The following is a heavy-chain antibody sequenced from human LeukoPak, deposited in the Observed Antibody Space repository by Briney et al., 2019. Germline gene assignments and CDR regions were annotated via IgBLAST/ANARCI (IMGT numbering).Heavy chain of an antibody. CDR2: ISAYNGNT. CDR3: ARVQGYCSGGSCYSANPYNWFDP. J-gene: IGHJ5*02. D-gene: IGHD2-15*01. CDR1: GYTFTSYG. V-gene: IGHV1-18*01. Sequence: ASVKVSCTASGYTFTSYGISWVRQAPGQGLEWMGWISAYNGNTNYAQKLQGRVTMTTDTSTSTAYMELRSLRSDDTAVYYCARVQGYCSGGSCYSANPYNWFDPWGQGTLVTVSS.